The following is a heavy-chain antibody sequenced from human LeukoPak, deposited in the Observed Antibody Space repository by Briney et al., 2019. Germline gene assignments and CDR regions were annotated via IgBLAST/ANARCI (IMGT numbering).Heavy chain of an antibody. V-gene: IGHV3-64*01. CDR1: GFTFSSYA. CDR3: ARGGSIAARPIDY. D-gene: IGHD6-6*01. J-gene: IGHJ4*02. Sequence: TGGSLRLSCAASGFTFSSYAMHWVRQAPGKGLEYVSATSSNGGSTYYANSVKGRFTISRDNSKNTLFLQMGSLRAKDMAVYYCARGGSIAARPIDYWGQGTLVTVSS. CDR2: TSSNGGST.